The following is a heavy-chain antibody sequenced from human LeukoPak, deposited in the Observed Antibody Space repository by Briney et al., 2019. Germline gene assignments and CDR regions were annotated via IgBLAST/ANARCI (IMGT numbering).Heavy chain of an antibody. D-gene: IGHD6-19*01. CDR1: GYTFTSYG. Sequence: ASVKVSCKASGYTFTSYGISWVRQAPGQGLEWMGWISAYNGNTNYAQELQGRVTMTTDTSTSTAHMELRSLRSDDTAVYYCARDQWLAQIDYWGQGTLVTVSS. CDR2: ISAYNGNT. J-gene: IGHJ4*02. CDR3: ARDQWLAQIDY. V-gene: IGHV1-18*01.